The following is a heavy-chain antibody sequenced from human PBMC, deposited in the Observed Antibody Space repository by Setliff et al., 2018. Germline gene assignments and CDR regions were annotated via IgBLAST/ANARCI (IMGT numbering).Heavy chain of an antibody. CDR3: ARVNQYSSVWYNYYYGMDV. CDR1: GGSISSGSYY. Sequence: SETLSLTCTVSGGSISSGSYYWSWIRQPAGKGLEWIGRIYTSGSSYYNPSLKSRVTISVDTSKNQFSLKLSSVTAADTAVYYCARVNQYSSVWYNYYYGMDVWGQGTTVTVSS. V-gene: IGHV4-61*02. D-gene: IGHD6-19*01. J-gene: IGHJ6*02. CDR2: IYTSGSS.